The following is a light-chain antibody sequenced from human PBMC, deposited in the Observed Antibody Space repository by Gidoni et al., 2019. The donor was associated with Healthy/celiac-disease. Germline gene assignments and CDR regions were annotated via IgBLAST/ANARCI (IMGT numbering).Light chain of an antibody. CDR2: AVS. CDR3: SSYTSSSFWV. Sequence: QSALTQPASVSGSPGQSITISCPGTSSDVGGYNYVSWYQQHPGKAPKLMIDAVSNRPPGVSNRFPGSKSGNTASLTISGRQAEDEADYYCSSYTSSSFWVFGGGTKLTVL. J-gene: IGLJ3*02. V-gene: IGLV2-14*03. CDR1: SSDVGGYNY.